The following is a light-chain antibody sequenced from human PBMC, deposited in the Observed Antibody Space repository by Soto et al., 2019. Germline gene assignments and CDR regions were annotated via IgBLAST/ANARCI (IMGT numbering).Light chain of an antibody. CDR1: QKPLHSNGNTY. V-gene: IGKV2-30*02. CDR3: MQGAHWPPT. J-gene: IGKJ1*01. CDR2: KVS. Sequence: VVTQSPLSLSLNLGQPAPLSLKSSQKPLHSNGNTYLNWFQQRPGQSPRRLIYKVSYRDSGVPDRFSGSGSGTEFTLKISRVEADDVGVYYCMQGAHWPPTFGLGTKVDIK.